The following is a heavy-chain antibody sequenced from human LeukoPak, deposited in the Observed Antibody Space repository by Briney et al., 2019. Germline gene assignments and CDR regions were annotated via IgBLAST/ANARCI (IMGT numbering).Heavy chain of an antibody. CDR3: ARDTPGTTFPVVTHGFDY. CDR2: IYYSGST. D-gene: IGHD4-23*01. V-gene: IGHV4-39*07. CDR1: GGSISSSSYY. Sequence: PSEALSLTCTVSGGSISSSSYYWGWIRQPPGKGLEWIGSIYYSGSTYYNPSLKSRVTISVDTSKNQFSLKLSSVTAADTAVYYCARDTPGTTFPVVTHGFDYWGQGTLVTVSS. J-gene: IGHJ4*02.